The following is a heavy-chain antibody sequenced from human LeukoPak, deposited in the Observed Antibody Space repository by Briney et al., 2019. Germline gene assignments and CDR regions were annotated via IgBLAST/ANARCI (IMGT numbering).Heavy chain of an antibody. CDR1: GGSISSGSYY. J-gene: IGHJ4*02. D-gene: IGHD1-26*01. CDR3: ARGGELSNDY. CDR2: IYTSGST. V-gene: IGHV4-61*02. Sequence: PSETLFLTCTVSGGSISSGSYYWSWIRQPAGKGLEWIGRIYTSGSTNYNPSLKSRVTISVDTSKNQFSLKLSSVTAADTAVYYCARGGELSNDYWGQGTLVTVSS.